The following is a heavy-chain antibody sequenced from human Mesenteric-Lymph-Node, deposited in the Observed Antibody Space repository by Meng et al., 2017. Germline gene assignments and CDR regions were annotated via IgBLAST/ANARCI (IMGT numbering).Heavy chain of an antibody. CDR1: GFTFSSYS. D-gene: IGHD3-22*01. V-gene: IGHV3-23*01. CDR2: ISGSGGST. Sequence: GESLKISCAASGFTFSSYSMSWVRQAPGKGLEWVSAISGSGGSTYYADSVKGRFTISRDNSKNTLYLQMNSLRAENTAVYYCAKTRAYDSSGPRYYYYYGMDVWGQGTTVTVSS. CDR3: AKTRAYDSSGPRYYYYYGMDV. J-gene: IGHJ6*02.